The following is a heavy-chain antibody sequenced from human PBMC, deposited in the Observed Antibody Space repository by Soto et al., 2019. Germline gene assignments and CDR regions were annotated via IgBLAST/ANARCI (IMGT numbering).Heavy chain of an antibody. CDR1: GFTFSSYG. J-gene: IGHJ4*02. CDR3: ARDLAGAAAGPLDY. V-gene: IGHV3-33*01. Sequence: GGSLRLSCAASGFTFSSYGMHWVRQAPGKGLEWVAVIWYDGSNKYYADSVKGRFTISRDNSKNTLYLQMNSLRAEDTAVYYCARDLAGAAAGPLDYWGQGTLVTVSS. D-gene: IGHD6-13*01. CDR2: IWYDGSNK.